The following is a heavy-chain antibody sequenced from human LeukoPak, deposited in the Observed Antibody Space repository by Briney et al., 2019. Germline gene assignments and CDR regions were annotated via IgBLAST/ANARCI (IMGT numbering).Heavy chain of an antibody. V-gene: IGHV3-48*02. J-gene: IGHJ4*02. D-gene: IGHD2-15*01. CDR3: AQKGGADN. CDR2: ISGISSNNI. CDR1: GFSFSSCA. Sequence: GGSLRLSCAASGFSFSSCAMNWVRQAPGKGLEWVSYISGISSNNIYYADSVKGRFTISRDNAKNSLYLQMNSLRDEDTAVYYCAQKGGADNWGQGTLVTVSS.